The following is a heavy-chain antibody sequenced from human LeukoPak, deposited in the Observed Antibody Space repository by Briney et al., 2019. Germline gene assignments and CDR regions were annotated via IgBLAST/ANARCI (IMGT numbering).Heavy chain of an antibody. D-gene: IGHD6-13*01. CDR3: ARDRRGIAAAGAFDY. J-gene: IGHJ4*02. V-gene: IGHV3-30*03. Sequence: GGSLRLSCAASGFTVSTSVMHWVRQAPGKGLDWVAIISFDGSKKYYTDSVKGRFTISRDTSENTVYLQMNSLGVEDTAVYYCARDRRGIAAAGAFDYWGQGTLVTVSS. CDR1: GFTVSTSV. CDR2: ISFDGSKK.